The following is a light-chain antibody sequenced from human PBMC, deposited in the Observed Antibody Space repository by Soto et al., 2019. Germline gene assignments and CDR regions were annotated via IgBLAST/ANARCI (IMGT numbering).Light chain of an antibody. Sequence: NFMLTQPHSVSESPGKTVTICCTRSSGSIASNYVQWYQQRPGSAPTTVIYEDNQRPSGVPDRFSGSIDSSSNSASLTISGLKTEDEADYYCQSYDSSNPDVVFGGGTKVTVL. J-gene: IGLJ2*01. CDR1: SGSIASNY. CDR3: QSYDSSNPDVV. V-gene: IGLV6-57*04. CDR2: EDN.